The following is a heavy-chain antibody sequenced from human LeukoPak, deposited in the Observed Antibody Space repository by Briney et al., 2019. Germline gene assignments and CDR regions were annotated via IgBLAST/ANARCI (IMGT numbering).Heavy chain of an antibody. V-gene: IGHV1-69*05. CDR1: GGTFSSYA. J-gene: IGHJ4*02. D-gene: IGHD3-22*01. CDR3: ARESTPMIVFDY. CDR2: IIPIFGTA. Sequence: ASVEVSCKASGGTFSSYAISWVRQAPGQGLEWMGRIIPIFGTANYAQKFQGRVTITTDESTSTAYMELSSLRSEDTAVYYCARESTPMIVFDYWGQGTLVTVSS.